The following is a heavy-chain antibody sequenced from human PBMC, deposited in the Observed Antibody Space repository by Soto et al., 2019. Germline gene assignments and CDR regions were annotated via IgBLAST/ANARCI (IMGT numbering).Heavy chain of an antibody. CDR1: GFTFSDYW. Sequence: GGSLRLSCVASGFTFSDYWMTWVRQAPGKGLEWVANIKEDGSEKYYGDSVKGRFSIPRDNAANSLYLQLKYLGAEDTAVYYCATYCSSPSCRSYWGQGTLVTVSS. CDR3: ATYCSSPSCRSY. CDR2: IKEDGSEK. V-gene: IGHV3-7*05. D-gene: IGHD2-2*01. J-gene: IGHJ1*01.